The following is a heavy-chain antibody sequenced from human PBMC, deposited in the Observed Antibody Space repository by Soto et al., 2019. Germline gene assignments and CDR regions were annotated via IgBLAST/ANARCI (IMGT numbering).Heavy chain of an antibody. V-gene: IGHV5-51*01. Sequence: GGSLKISCQVSGYSFASYWIGWVRQMPGKDLEWMGIIYPGDSDTRYSPSFQGQVTISADKSPRTAYLQWTSLKASDTALYYCARTRSFTLGFYYDGMDVWGQGTTVTVSS. CDR2: IYPGDSDT. J-gene: IGHJ6*02. CDR3: ARTRSFTLGFYYDGMDV. CDR1: GYSFASYW. D-gene: IGHD6-6*01.